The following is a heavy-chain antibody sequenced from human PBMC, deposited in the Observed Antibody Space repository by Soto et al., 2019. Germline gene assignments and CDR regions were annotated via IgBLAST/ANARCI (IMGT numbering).Heavy chain of an antibody. CDR1: GFTFSSYA. V-gene: IGHV3-23*01. CDR2: ISGSGGST. D-gene: IGHD6-13*01. CDR3: AKDFTGSSWYSVLGLFDY. Sequence: PGGSLRLSCAASGFTFSSYAISWVRQAPGKGLEWVSAISGSGGSTYYADSVKGRFTISRDNSKNTLYLQMNSLRAEDTAIYYCAKDFTGSSWYSVLGLFDYWGQGTLVTVSS. J-gene: IGHJ4*02.